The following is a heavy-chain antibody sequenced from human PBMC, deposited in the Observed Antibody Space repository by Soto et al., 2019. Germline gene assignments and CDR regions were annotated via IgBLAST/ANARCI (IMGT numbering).Heavy chain of an antibody. CDR3: TRDLDY. CDR1: GVPVNSGSYY. Sequence: SETLSLTCTVSGVPVNSGSYYWSWIRQPPGKELEWIGYVYYSGSTNYNPSLKGRVTISLDTSKNQFSLQLTSVTAADTAVYHCTRDLDYWGQGTLVTVSS. CDR2: VYYSGST. J-gene: IGHJ4*02. V-gene: IGHV4-61*01.